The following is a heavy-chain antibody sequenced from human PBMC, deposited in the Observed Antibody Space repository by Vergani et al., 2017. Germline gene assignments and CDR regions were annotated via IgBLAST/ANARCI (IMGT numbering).Heavy chain of an antibody. CDR3: ARVPAERIVVVPAARGAWFDP. V-gene: IGHV3-33*08. D-gene: IGHD2-2*01. CDR2: IWYDGSNK. Sequence: QVQLVESGGGVVQPGRSLRLSCAASGFTFSSYGMHWVRQAPGKGLEWVAVIWYDGSNKYYADSVKGRFTISRDNSKNTLYLQMNSLRAEDTAVYYCARVPAERIVVVPAARGAWFDPWGQGTLVTVSS. J-gene: IGHJ5*02. CDR1: GFTFSSYG.